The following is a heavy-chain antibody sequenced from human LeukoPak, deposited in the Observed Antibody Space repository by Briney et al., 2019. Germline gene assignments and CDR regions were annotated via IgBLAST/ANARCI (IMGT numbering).Heavy chain of an antibody. Sequence: GASVKVSCKASGYTFTGHYMHWVRQAPGQGLEWMGWINPNSGGTNYAQKFQGRVTMTTDTSTSTAYMELRSLRSDDTAVYYCARGGATVAGTRYFQHWGQGTLVTVSS. J-gene: IGHJ1*01. D-gene: IGHD6-19*01. CDR3: ARGGATVAGTRYFQH. CDR2: INPNSGGT. CDR1: GYTFTGHY. V-gene: IGHV1-2*02.